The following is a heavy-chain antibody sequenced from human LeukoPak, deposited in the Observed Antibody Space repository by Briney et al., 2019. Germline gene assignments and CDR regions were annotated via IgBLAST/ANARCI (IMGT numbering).Heavy chain of an antibody. Sequence: SETLSLTCTVSGYSISSGYYWGWIRQPPGQGLEWIGSIYHSGSTYYNPSLKSRVTISVDTSKNQFSLKLSSVTAADTAVYYCARVIAVAGRDYWGQGTLVTVSS. CDR2: IYHSGST. CDR1: GYSISSGYY. D-gene: IGHD6-19*01. V-gene: IGHV4-38-2*02. J-gene: IGHJ4*02. CDR3: ARVIAVAGRDY.